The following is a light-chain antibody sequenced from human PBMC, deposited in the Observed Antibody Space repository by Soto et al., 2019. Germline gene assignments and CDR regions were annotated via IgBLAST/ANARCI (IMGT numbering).Light chain of an antibody. CDR3: QQLRMYPST. V-gene: IGKV1-39*01. CDR1: QSISSY. Sequence: IHLTQSPSSLSASVGDRVTITCRASQSISSYLNWYQQKPGEAPKLLIYAASPLYSGVPSRFSGSGSGTDFALTITSLQAEDFATYYCQQLRMYPSTFGGGTKVDIK. CDR2: AAS. J-gene: IGKJ4*01.